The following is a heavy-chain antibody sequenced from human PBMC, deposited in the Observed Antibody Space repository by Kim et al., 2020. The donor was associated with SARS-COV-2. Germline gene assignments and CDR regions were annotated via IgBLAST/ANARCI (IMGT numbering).Heavy chain of an antibody. D-gene: IGHD1-26*01. CDR2: IYTSGST. CDR1: GGSISSYY. J-gene: IGHJ6*02. V-gene: IGHV4-4*07. Sequence: SETLSLTCTVSGGSISSYYWSWIRQPAGKGLEWIGRIYTSGSTNYNPSLKSRVTMSVDTSKNQFSLKLSSVTAADTAVYYCAREPVTGRWELLHYYYGMDVWGQGTTVTVSS. CDR3: AREPVTGRWELLHYYYGMDV.